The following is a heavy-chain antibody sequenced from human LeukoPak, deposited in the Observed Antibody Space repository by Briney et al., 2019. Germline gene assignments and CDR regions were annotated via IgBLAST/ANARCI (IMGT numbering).Heavy chain of an antibody. V-gene: IGHV1-8*01. Sequence: ASVKVSCNLSGYTFCSDDINGVRQATGQGIEWVGWMNPDTGNSGYAQKFQGGVTINSDTSISTAYMELSSLRSEDTAVYYCARLSQTPACYDTSVYYYLGYWGQGTLVTVSS. CDR1: GYTFCSDD. D-gene: IGHD3-22*01. CDR3: ARLSQTPACYDTSVYYYLGY. J-gene: IGHJ4*02. CDR2: MNPDTGNS.